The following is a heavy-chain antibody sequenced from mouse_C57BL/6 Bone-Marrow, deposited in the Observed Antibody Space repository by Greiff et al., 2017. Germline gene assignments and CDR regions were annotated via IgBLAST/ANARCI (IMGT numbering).Heavy chain of an antibody. Sequence: QVQLQQSGPELVKPGASVKISCKASGYAFSSSWMNWVKQRPGKGLEWIGRIYPGDGDTNYNGKFKGKATLTADKSSSTAYMQLSSLTSEDSAVYFCARDYGSSTDFDYWGQGTTLTVSS. V-gene: IGHV1-82*01. CDR2: IYPGDGDT. D-gene: IGHD1-1*01. J-gene: IGHJ2*01. CDR1: GYAFSSSW. CDR3: ARDYGSSTDFDY.